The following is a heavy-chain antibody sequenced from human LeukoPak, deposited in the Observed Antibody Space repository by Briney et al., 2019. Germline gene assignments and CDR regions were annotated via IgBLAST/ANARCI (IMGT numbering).Heavy chain of an antibody. Sequence: ASVTVSCMASGYTFPSYGISWVRQAPGQALEWMGWISAYNGNTNYAQKLQGRVTMTTDTSTSTAYIELRRLRSDDTAVYYCARVMDYYDSSGYDRGTYVDYWGQGTLVTVSS. D-gene: IGHD3-22*01. V-gene: IGHV1-18*01. J-gene: IGHJ4*02. CDR3: ARVMDYYDSSGYDRGTYVDY. CDR1: GYTFPSYG. CDR2: ISAYNGNT.